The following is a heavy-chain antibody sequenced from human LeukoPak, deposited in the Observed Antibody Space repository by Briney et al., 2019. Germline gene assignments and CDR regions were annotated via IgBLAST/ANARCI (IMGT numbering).Heavy chain of an antibody. J-gene: IGHJ3*02. V-gene: IGHV1-18*01. D-gene: IGHD2-2*02. CDR3: VARDIVVVPAAIQDAFDI. CDR1: GYTFTSYG. Sequence: ASVKVSCKASGYTFTSYGISWVRQAPGQGLEWMGWISAYNGNTNYAQKLQGRVTMTTDTSTSTAYMELRSLRSDDTAVYYCVARDIVVVPAAIQDAFDIWGQGTMVTVSS. CDR2: ISAYNGNT.